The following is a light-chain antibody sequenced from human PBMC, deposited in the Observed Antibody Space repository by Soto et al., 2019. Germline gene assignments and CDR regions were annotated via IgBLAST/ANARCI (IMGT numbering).Light chain of an antibody. Sequence: LTQSPGTLSLSPGERATLSCRASQSVSTNSLAWYQQKPGKAPDLLIYSASTLQSGVPSRFSGSGSETEFSLTIRALQPEDFATYYCQQLSRYPLTFGGGTKVDIK. CDR2: SAS. V-gene: IGKV1-9*01. J-gene: IGKJ4*02. CDR1: QSVSTN. CDR3: QQLSRYPLT.